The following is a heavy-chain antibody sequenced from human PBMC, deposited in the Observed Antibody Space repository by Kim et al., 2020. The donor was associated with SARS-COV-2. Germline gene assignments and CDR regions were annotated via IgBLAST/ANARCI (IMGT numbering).Heavy chain of an antibody. CDR3: ARDPVPAAPLYYYYGMDV. D-gene: IGHD2-2*01. CDR1: GGSISSGGYY. J-gene: IGHJ6*02. CDR2: IYYSGST. Sequence: SETLSLTCTVSGGSISSGGYYWSWIRQHPGKGLEWIGYIYYSGSTYYNPSLKSRVTISVDTSKNQFSLKLSSVTAADTAVYYCARDPVPAAPLYYYYGMDVWGQGTTVTVSS. V-gene: IGHV4-31*03.